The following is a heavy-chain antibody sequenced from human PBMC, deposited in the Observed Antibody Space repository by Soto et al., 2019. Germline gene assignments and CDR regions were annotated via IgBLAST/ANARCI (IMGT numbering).Heavy chain of an antibody. CDR3: ARVVVVPAAIRGVNWFDP. D-gene: IGHD2-2*02. CDR2: ISAYNGST. CDR1: GYTFTSYG. V-gene: IGHV1-18*01. Sequence: ASVKVSCKASGYTFTSYGISWVRQAPGQGLEWMGWISAYNGSTNYAQKLQGRVTMTTDTSTSTAYMELRSLRSDDTAVYYCARVVVVPAAIRGVNWFDPWGQGTLVTVSS. J-gene: IGHJ5*02.